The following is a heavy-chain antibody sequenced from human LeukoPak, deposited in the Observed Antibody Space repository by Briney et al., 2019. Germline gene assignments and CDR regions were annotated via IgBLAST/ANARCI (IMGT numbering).Heavy chain of an antibody. D-gene: IGHD6-19*01. V-gene: IGHV3-7*01. J-gene: IGHJ4*02. CDR2: IKEDGSEK. CDR3: ASGWYWVDY. Sequence: ETLSLTCAVSGGSISSGGYSWSWVRQAPGKGLEWVANIKEDGSEKHYVDSVKGRFTISRDNAKNSLCLQMNSLRAEDTAVYYCASGWYWVDYWGQGTLVTVSS. CDR1: GGSISSGGYS.